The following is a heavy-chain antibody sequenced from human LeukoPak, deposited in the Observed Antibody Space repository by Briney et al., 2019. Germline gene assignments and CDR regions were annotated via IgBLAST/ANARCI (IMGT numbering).Heavy chain of an antibody. V-gene: IGHV1-18*01. CDR2: ISAYNGNT. Sequence: ASVKASCKASGYTFTSYGISWVRQAPGQGLEWMGWISAYNGNTNYAQKLQGRVTMTTDTSTSTAYMELRSLRSDDTAVYYCARDTPSIVATMLDYWGQGTLVTVSS. CDR1: GYTFTSYG. J-gene: IGHJ4*02. D-gene: IGHD5-12*01. CDR3: ARDTPSIVATMLDY.